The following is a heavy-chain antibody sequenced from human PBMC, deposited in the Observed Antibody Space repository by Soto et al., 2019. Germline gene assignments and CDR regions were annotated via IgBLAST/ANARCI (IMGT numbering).Heavy chain of an antibody. CDR3: TAGYCSGGSCYSVVY. D-gene: IGHD2-15*01. V-gene: IGHV3-15*01. CDR2: IKRRADGGTT. CDR1: GFTFSNVW. Sequence: EVQLVESGGGLVKPGGSLSLSCAASGFTFSNVWMSWVRQAPGKGLEWVGRIKRRADGGTTDYATPVRGRFTVSRDDSKNTLYLQMKSLKTEDTAVYYCTAGYCSGGSCYSVVYWGQGTLVTVSS. J-gene: IGHJ4*02.